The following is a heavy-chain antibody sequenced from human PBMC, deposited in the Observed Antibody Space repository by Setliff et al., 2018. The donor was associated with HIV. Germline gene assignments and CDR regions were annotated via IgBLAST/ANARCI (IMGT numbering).Heavy chain of an antibody. CDR2: IYYSGST. J-gene: IGHJ3*02. Sequence: PSETLSLTCTVSGGSISSGGYYWSWIRQLPRKGLECIGYIYYSGSTYYNPSLKSLVTISVDTSKNQFSLKLSSVTAADTAVYYCARSPLNYYDKSDAFDIWGQGTMVTVSS. CDR3: ARSPLNYYDKSDAFDI. V-gene: IGHV4-31*01. CDR1: GGSISSGGYY. D-gene: IGHD3-22*01.